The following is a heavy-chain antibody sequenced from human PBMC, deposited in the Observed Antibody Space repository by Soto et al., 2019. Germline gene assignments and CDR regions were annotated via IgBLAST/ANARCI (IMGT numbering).Heavy chain of an antibody. J-gene: IGHJ5*02. Sequence: GSLRVSCAASGYNFRRYAMHWVRQAPGKGLEWVAVISYDESHEYYADSVKGRFTISRDNSKNTLYLQMNSLRGDDTAVYYCARAGYSSSWNWFDPWGQGT. CDR1: GYNFRRYA. CDR2: ISYDESHE. V-gene: IGHV3-30*04. CDR3: ARAGYSSSWNWFDP. D-gene: IGHD6-13*01.